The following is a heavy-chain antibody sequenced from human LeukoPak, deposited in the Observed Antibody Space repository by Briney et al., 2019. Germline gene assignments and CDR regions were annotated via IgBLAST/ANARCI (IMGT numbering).Heavy chain of an antibody. J-gene: IGHJ4*02. CDR3: ARDWRYDLWSGYQSLFDY. CDR1: AFTFSSYW. Sequence: PGGSLRLSCAASAFTFSSYWMSWVRQAPGKGLEWVANIKQDGSEKYYVDSVKGRFTISRDNAKNSLYLQMNSLRAEDTAVYYCARDWRYDLWSGYQSLFDYRGQGTLVTVSS. V-gene: IGHV3-7*01. D-gene: IGHD3-3*01. CDR2: IKQDGSEK.